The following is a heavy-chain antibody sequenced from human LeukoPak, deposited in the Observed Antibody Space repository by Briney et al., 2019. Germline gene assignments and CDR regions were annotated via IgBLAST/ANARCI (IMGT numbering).Heavy chain of an antibody. CDR2: ISSSTSYI. CDR3: ARVSTYYGSGNYQKQFDS. CDR1: GFTFSSYT. J-gene: IGHJ4*02. V-gene: IGHV3-21*01. D-gene: IGHD3-10*01. Sequence: GGSLGLSCAASGFTFSSYTMNWVRQAPGKGLEWVSSISSSTSYIYYADSVKGRFTISRDSARNSLYLQMNSLRAEDTAVYYCARVSTYYGSGNYQKQFDSWGQGTLVTVSS.